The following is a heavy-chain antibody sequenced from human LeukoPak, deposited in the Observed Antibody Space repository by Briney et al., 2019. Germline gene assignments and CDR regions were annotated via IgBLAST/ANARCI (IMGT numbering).Heavy chain of an antibody. CDR3: ARDIQTVAGSSSNFHY. V-gene: IGHV3-21*01. Sequence: PGGSLRLSCAASGFTFSSYSMNWVRQAPGKGLEWVSSISTSSSYIYYVDSVKGRFTVSRDNARNSLYLQMNSLRAEDTAVYYCARDIQTVAGSSSNFHYWGQGTLVTVPS. J-gene: IGHJ4*02. D-gene: IGHD6-19*01. CDR2: ISTSSSYI. CDR1: GFTFSSYS.